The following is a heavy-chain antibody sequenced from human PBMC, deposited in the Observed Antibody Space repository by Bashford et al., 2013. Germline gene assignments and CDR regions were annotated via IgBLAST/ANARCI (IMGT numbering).Heavy chain of an antibody. J-gene: IGHJ4*02. CDR2: INPNSGVT. CDR3: ARILYNSQPAIDF. V-gene: IGHV1-2*02. D-gene: IGHD5-24*01. Sequence: ASVKVSCKASGYTFTGYYVHWVRQAPGQGLEWMGWINPNSGVTNYAQKFQGRVTMTRDTSISTAYMELSRLTTDDTAIYYCARILYNSQPAIDFWGQGTLVTVSS. CDR1: GYTFTGYY.